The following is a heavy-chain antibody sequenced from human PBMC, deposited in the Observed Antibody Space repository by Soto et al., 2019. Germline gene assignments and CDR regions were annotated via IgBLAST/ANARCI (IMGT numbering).Heavy chain of an antibody. Sequence: SETLSLTCTVSGGSISSYYWSWIRQPPGKGLEWIGYIYYSGSTNYNPSLKSRVTISVDTSKNQFSLKLSSVTAADTAVYYCARLSAAVAGIWYFDLWGRGTLVTVSS. CDR1: GGSISSYY. CDR3: ARLSAAVAGIWYFDL. J-gene: IGHJ2*01. CDR2: IYYSGST. D-gene: IGHD6-19*01. V-gene: IGHV4-59*08.